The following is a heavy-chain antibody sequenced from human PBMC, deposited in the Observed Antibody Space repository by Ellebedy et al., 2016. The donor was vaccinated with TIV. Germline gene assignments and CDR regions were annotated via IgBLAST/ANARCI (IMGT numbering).Heavy chain of an antibody. CDR3: ARGYYGSGNHYHFDS. V-gene: IGHV4-34*01. D-gene: IGHD3-10*01. CDR2: INQSGRA. Sequence: SETLSLTCTVYGGSFSGYYYSWIRQPPGKGLEWIGEINQSGRATYNPSLKGRVTISVDTSKNQFSLTLKSLTAADTAVYYCARGYYGSGNHYHFDSWGQGILVTVSS. J-gene: IGHJ5*01. CDR1: GGSFSGYY.